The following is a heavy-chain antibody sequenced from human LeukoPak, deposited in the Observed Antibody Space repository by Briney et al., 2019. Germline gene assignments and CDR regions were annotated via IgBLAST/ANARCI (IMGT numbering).Heavy chain of an antibody. CDR1: GFTFSVYS. V-gene: IGHV3-21*01. Sequence: GGSLRLSCEASGFTFSVYSMNWVRQAPGKGLEWVSSISGNGSHIYSADSMKGRFIISRDNAQNSLYLQMNRLRAEDTAVYYCVREPGAPRGWFDSWVEGTLVSVCS. CDR2: ISGNGSHI. D-gene: IGHD7-27*01. J-gene: IGHJ5*01. CDR3: VREPGAPRGWFDS.